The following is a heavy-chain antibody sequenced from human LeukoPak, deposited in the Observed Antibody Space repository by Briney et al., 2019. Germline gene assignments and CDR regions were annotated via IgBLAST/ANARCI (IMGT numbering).Heavy chain of an antibody. D-gene: IGHD3-22*01. CDR2: ISGSGDRT. CDR3: AKDRGNYYDSSGYDPLDY. CDR1: GFTFSSYA. J-gene: IGHJ4*02. V-gene: IGHV3-23*01. Sequence: GGSLRLSCAASGFTFSSYAMSWVRQAPGEGLELVSAISGSGDRTYHADSVKGRFTISRDNSKNTLYLQMNSLRAEDTAVYYCAKDRGNYYDSSGYDPLDYWGQGTLVTVSS.